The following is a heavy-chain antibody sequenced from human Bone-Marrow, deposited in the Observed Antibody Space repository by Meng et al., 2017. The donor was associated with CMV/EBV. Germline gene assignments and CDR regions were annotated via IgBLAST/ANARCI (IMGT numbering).Heavy chain of an antibody. Sequence: GESLKISCAASGFTFNIYEMNWVRQAPGKGLEWVSHVSSSGSDTYYADSVKGRFTISRDNAKNSLYLQMNSLRAEDTAVYYCARGALRWLQSPPVFWGQGTLVTVSS. CDR3: ARGALRWLQSPPVF. CDR1: GFTFNIYE. J-gene: IGHJ1*01. CDR2: VSSSGSDT. D-gene: IGHD5-24*01. V-gene: IGHV3-48*03.